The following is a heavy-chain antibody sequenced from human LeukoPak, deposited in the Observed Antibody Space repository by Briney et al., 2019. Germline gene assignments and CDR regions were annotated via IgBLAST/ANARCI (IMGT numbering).Heavy chain of an antibody. CDR1: GFTFSHYG. D-gene: IGHD6-19*01. CDR3: ARAITSGTDAFDI. CDR2: IFYDGSNK. V-gene: IGHV3-33*01. Sequence: PGGSLRLSCAASGFTFSHYGMHWVRQAPGKGVEWGAVIFYDGSNKYYADSVKGRFTISRDNSKNTLFLQMNSLRADDTAVYYCARAITSGTDAFDIWGQGTLVTVSS. J-gene: IGHJ3*02.